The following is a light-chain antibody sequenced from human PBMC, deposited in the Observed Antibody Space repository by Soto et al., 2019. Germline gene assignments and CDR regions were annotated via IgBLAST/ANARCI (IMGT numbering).Light chain of an antibody. J-gene: IGKJ1*01. V-gene: IGKV3-20*01. CDR1: QSVSNNY. CDR3: QQYGSSPPWT. CDR2: CAS. Sequence: EIVLTQSKVTLSLSPWGRATLSCRASQSVSNNYLAGYQQKPGQAPRLLIYCASSTATGIPERFSGSGSGTDFTLTISRLEPEDFAVYYCQQYGSSPPWTFGQGNMVDNK.